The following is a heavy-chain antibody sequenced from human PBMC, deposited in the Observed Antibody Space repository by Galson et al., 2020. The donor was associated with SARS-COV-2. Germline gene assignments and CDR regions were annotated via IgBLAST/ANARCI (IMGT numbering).Heavy chain of an antibody. CDR3: ARHLDKAAVFLY. J-gene: IGHJ4*02. V-gene: IGHV4-39*01. CDR2: IYYSGST. CDR1: GGSISSSSYY. D-gene: IGHD6-13*01. Sequence: SETLSLTCTVSGGSISSSSYYWGWIRQPPGKGLEWIGSIYYSGSTYYNPSLKSRVTISVDTSKNQFSLKLSSVTAADTAVYYCARHLDKAAVFLYWGQGTLVTVSS.